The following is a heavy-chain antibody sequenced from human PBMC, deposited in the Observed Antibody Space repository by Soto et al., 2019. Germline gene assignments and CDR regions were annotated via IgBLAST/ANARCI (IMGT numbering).Heavy chain of an antibody. CDR3: AREPEGIAAALDY. D-gene: IGHD6-13*01. J-gene: IGHJ4*02. Sequence: GGSLRLSCAASGFTFRTYGMNWVRRAPGGGLEWVASISSSGSFIYYADSVKGRFTISRDDAEKSLYLQMNSLRAEDTALYYCAREPEGIAAALDYWGQGTPVTVSS. CDR1: GFTFRTYG. CDR2: ISSSGSFI. V-gene: IGHV3-21*01.